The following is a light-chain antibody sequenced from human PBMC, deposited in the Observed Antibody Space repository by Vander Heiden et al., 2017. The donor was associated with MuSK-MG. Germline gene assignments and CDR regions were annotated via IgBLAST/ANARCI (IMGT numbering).Light chain of an antibody. CDR3: QQYYSVPWT. Sequence: IAVTQSPDSLSLSLGETATITCKASQSPLSFKNNRHSFAWYQQKSGQPPRLLIYWASTRESGVPDRFSGSGSGTDFTLTINSLQAEDAAVYFCQQYYSVPWTFGHGTRVEIK. J-gene: IGKJ1*01. CDR1: QSPLSFKNNRHS. V-gene: IGKV4-1*01. CDR2: WAS.